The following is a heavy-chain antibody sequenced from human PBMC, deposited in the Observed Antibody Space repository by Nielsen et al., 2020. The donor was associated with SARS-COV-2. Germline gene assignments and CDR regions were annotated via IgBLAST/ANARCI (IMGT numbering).Heavy chain of an antibody. Sequence: GGSLRLSCAASGFTFSSYAMHWVRQAPGKGLEWVAVISYDGSNKYYADSVKGRFTISRDNSKNTLYLQMNSLRAEDTAVYYCAREALKTIFGVVIMGHYYYYYMDVWGKGTTVTVSS. V-gene: IGHV3-30-3*01. CDR3: AREALKTIFGVVIMGHYYYYYMDV. CDR2: ISYDGSNK. CDR1: GFTFSSYA. D-gene: IGHD3-3*01. J-gene: IGHJ6*03.